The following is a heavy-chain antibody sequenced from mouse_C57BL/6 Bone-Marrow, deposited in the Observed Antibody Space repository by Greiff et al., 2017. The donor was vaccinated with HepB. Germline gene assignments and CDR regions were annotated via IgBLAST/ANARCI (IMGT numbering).Heavy chain of an antibody. CDR3: ARELRRGYFDV. CDR2: IYPGGGYT. Sequence: QVQLQQSGAELVRPGTSVKMSCKASGYTFTNYWIGWAKQRPGHGLEWIGDIYPGGGYTNYNEKFKGKATVTADKSSSTAYMQFSSLTSEDSAIYYCARELRRGYFDVWGTGTTVTVSS. D-gene: IGHD1-2*01. J-gene: IGHJ1*03. CDR1: GYTFTNYW. V-gene: IGHV1-63*01.